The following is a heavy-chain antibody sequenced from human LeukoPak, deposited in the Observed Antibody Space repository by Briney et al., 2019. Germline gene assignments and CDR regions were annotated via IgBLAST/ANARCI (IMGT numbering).Heavy chain of an antibody. D-gene: IGHD3-22*01. J-gene: IGHJ4*02. CDR2: ISSSGTI. V-gene: IGHV3-48*03. CDR1: GFTFSGYE. CDR3: ARDSVSDTSGYLFDY. Sequence: GGSLRLSCAASGFTFSGYELSWVRQAPGKGLESVSYISSSGTIYYADSVKGRFTISRDNAKYSLYLQMNSLRAEDTAVYYCARDSVSDTSGYLFDYWGQGILVTVSS.